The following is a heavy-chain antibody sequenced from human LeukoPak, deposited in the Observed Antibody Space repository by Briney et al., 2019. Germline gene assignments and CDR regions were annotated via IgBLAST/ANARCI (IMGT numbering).Heavy chain of an antibody. J-gene: IGHJ4*02. V-gene: IGHV1-69*13. CDR3: ARGERYYYDSSGYYGPWYFDY. Sequence: SVKVSCKASGYTFTSYGISWVRQAPGQGLEWMGGIIPIFGTANYAQKFQGRVTITADESTSTAYMELSSLRSEDTAVYYCARGERYYYDSSGYYGPWYFDYWGQGTLVTVSS. D-gene: IGHD3-22*01. CDR1: GYTFTSYG. CDR2: IIPIFGTA.